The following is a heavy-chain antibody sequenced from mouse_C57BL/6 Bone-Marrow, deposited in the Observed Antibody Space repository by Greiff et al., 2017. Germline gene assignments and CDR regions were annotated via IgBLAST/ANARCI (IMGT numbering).Heavy chain of an antibody. CDR2: ISSGGSYT. CDR3: ARGGITLYYAMDY. Sequence: EVKLVESGGDLVKPGGSLKLSCAASGFTFSSYGMSWVRQTPDKRLEWVATISSGGSYTYYPDSVKGRFTISRDNAKNTLYLQMSSLKSEDTAMDYCARGGITLYYAMDYWGQGTSVTVSS. J-gene: IGHJ4*01. D-gene: IGHD2-4*01. CDR1: GFTFSSYG. V-gene: IGHV5-6*02.